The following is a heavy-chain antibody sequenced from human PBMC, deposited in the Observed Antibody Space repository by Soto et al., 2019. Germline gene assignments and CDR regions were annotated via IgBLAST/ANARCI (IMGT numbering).Heavy chain of an antibody. J-gene: IGHJ2*01. D-gene: IGHD4-17*01. Sequence: EVQLLEAGGGLVQRGGSLRLPCAASGFTFTSYARNWVRQAPGRGREWVSVISGSGGSTYYADAVKGRFTISRDNYKNTLYLQMNSRRAEDTAVYYCAKRTVGWYFDLWGRGTLVTVSS. CDR3: AKRTVGWYFDL. CDR1: GFTFTSYA. V-gene: IGHV3-23*01. CDR2: ISGSGGST.